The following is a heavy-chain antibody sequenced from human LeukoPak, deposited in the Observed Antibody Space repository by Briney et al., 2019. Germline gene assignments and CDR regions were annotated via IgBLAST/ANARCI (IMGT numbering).Heavy chain of an antibody. J-gene: IGHJ6*02. CDR1: GGSIRSSYYY. CDR2: INHSGST. Sequence: PSETLSLTCTVSGGSIRSSYYYWGWIRQPPGKGLEWIGEINHSGSTNYNPSLKSRVTISVDTSKNQFSLKLSSVTAADTAVYYCARYPPFYYYYYGMDVWGQGTTVTVSS. V-gene: IGHV4-39*07. CDR3: ARYPPFYYYYYGMDV.